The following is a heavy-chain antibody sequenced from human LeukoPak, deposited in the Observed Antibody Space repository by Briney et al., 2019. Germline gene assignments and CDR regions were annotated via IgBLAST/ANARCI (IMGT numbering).Heavy chain of an antibody. Sequence: GGSLRLSCEASGFEFDDYGMHWARQVPGKGLEWVSSISWNSENIEYADSVKGRFTISRDNAKKSLVLQMNSLRADDTALYYCAKDKSVTGTKTAYFDFWGQGTLVTVSS. CDR1: GFEFDDYG. D-gene: IGHD1-1*01. V-gene: IGHV3-9*01. CDR3: AKDKSVTGTKTAYFDF. CDR2: ISWNSENI. J-gene: IGHJ4*02.